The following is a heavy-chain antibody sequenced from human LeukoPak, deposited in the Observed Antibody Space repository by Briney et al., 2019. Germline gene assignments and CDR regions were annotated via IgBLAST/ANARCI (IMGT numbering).Heavy chain of an antibody. CDR2: IYGDGST. J-gene: IGHJ4*02. CDR1: GLTVGSNY. D-gene: IGHD6-19*01. V-gene: IGHV3-53*01. Sequence: GGSLRLSCAASGLTVGSNYMSWVRQAPGGGLEWVSSIYGDGSTHHADSVKGRFTISRDVSKNTLNLQMNSLRAEDTAVYYCTRDPIPYLVVAGKSDDYWGQGTLVTVSS. CDR3: TRDPIPYLVVAGKSDDY.